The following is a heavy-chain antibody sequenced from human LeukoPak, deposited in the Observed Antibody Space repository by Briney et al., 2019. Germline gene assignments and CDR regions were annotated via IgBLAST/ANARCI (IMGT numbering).Heavy chain of an antibody. CDR3: ARVNSARWFFVC. D-gene: IGHD3-9*01. Sequence: GESLKISCKGSGYTIGSFGSYWIAWVRRMPGKGLEWMGSIYPIDSDTRYNPSFEGQVTVSVDRSISTAYLQWSSLKASDTATYYCARVNSARWFFVCWGQGSLLTVSS. J-gene: IGHJ4*02. CDR1: GYTIGSFGSYW. CDR2: IYPIDSDT. V-gene: IGHV5-51*01.